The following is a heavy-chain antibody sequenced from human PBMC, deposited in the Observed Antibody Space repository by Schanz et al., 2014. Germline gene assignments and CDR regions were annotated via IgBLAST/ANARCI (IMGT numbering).Heavy chain of an antibody. CDR3: ARLDSSSWYPRY. V-gene: IGHV1-69*02. J-gene: IGHJ4*02. D-gene: IGHD6-13*01. Sequence: QVHLVQSGAEVKKPGSSVKVSCKASGGTFSSYSISWVRQAPGQGLEWMGRIIPILGIADYAQKFQGRVTITADKSTSTAYMELTSLRAEDTAVYYCARLDSSSWYPRYWGQGTLATVSS. CDR2: IIPILGIA. CDR1: GGTFSSYS.